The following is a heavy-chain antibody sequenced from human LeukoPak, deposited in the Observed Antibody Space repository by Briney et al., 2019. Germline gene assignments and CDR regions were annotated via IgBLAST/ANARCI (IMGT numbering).Heavy chain of an antibody. CDR1: GSTFSSYW. CDR3: ARQKCGGDCYYFDY. D-gene: IGHD2-21*02. Sequence: GGSLRLSCVVSGSTFSSYWMSWVRQAPGKGVEWVANIKQDGSEKYYVDSVKGRFTITRDNAKNSLYLQMNSLRAEDTAVYYCARQKCGGDCYYFDYWGQGTLVTVSS. J-gene: IGHJ4*02. CDR2: IKQDGSEK. V-gene: IGHV3-7*01.